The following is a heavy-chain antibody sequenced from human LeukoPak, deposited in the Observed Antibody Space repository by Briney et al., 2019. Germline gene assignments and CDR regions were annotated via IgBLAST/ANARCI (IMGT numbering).Heavy chain of an antibody. V-gene: IGHV1-2*02. Sequence: ASVKVSCKASGYTFTGYYMHWVRQAPGQGLEWMGWINPNSGGTNYVQKFQGRATMTRDTSISTAYMELSRLRSDDTAVYYCASFRARSYYDSSGLDYWGQGTLVTVSS. CDR3: ASFRARSYYDSSGLDY. J-gene: IGHJ4*02. CDR1: GYTFTGYY. D-gene: IGHD3-22*01. CDR2: INPNSGGT.